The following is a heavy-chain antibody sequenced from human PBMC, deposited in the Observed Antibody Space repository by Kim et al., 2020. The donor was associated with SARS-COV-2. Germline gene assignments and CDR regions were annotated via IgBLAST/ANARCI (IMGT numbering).Heavy chain of an antibody. D-gene: IGHD5-18*01. Sequence: YSPPLRGLVTISVDTSKRQFSLKVSSVTAADTAVYFCARTYNYGPFFFDYWGQGALVTVSS. V-gene: IGHV4-59*01. J-gene: IGHJ4*02. CDR3: ARTYNYGPFFFDY.